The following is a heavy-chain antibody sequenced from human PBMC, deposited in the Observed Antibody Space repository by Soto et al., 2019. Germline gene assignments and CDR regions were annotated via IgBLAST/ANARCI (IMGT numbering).Heavy chain of an antibody. Sequence: KVSCKASENTFSTCIVHCVRQVHGQGLEWMGWHNGYNGQTEYSQKFQGRVTITRDTSAKTAYLELRSLTSEDTAVYYCAGPHDRAGLGTWGQGTLVTVSS. CDR2: HNGYNGQT. CDR1: ENTFSTCI. D-gene: IGHD1-1*01. CDR3: AGPHDRAGLGT. V-gene: IGHV1-3*01. J-gene: IGHJ5*02.